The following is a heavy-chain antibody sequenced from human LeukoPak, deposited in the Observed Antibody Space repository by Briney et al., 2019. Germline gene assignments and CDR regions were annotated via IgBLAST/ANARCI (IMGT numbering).Heavy chain of an antibody. CDR2: ICSNDNNT. Sequence: EGSLRLSCAASGFTFSSYAMNWVRQAPGKGLEWVSAICSNDNNTYYANSVKGRFTISRDNSKNTLSLQLNSLRAEDTAVYYCAKNYDSWNYWGQGTLVTVSS. V-gene: IGHV3-23*01. CDR3: AKNYDSWNY. CDR1: GFTFSSYA. J-gene: IGHJ4*02. D-gene: IGHD3-3*01.